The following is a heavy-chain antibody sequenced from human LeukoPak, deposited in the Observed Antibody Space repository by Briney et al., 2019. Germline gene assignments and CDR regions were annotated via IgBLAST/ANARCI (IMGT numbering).Heavy chain of an antibody. Sequence: SETLSLTCAVYGGSFSGYYWSWIRQPPGKGLEWIGEINHSGSTNYNPSLKSRVTISVDTSKNQFSLKLSSVTAADTAVYYCARGRVTTFGVVTYPLLFDYWGQGTLVTVSS. J-gene: IGHJ4*02. CDR3: ARGRVTTFGVVTYPLLFDY. V-gene: IGHV4-34*01. CDR2: INHSGST. D-gene: IGHD3-3*01. CDR1: GGSFSGYY.